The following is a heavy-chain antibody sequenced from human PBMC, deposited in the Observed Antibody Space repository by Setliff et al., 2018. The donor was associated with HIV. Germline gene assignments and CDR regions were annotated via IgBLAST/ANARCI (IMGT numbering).Heavy chain of an antibody. J-gene: IGHJ6*03. D-gene: IGHD4-17*01. V-gene: IGHV1-24*01. Sequence: ASVKVSCKVSGYTLTELSIHWVRQAPGKGLEWMGGFVPEHSETIYAQKFQGRVTMTEDTSTDTAFMELSGLTSEDTAAYYCATRGDLLGRRASTVTVYYYYLDVWGNGTTVTVSS. CDR3: ATRGDLLGRRASTVTVYYYYLDV. CDR1: GYTLTELS. CDR2: FVPEHSET.